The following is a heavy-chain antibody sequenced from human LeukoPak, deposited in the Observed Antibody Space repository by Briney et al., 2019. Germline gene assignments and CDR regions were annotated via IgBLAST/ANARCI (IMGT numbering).Heavy chain of an antibody. CDR1: GYTLTELS. CDR2: FDPEDGET. D-gene: IGHD6-13*01. J-gene: IGHJ3*02. CDR3: ATGPPSAGPLHDAFDI. Sequence: ASVKVSCKVSGYTLTELSMHWVRLAPGKGLEWMGGFDPEDGETIYAQKFQGRVTMTEDTSTDTAYMELSSLRSEDTAVYYCATGPPSAGPLHDAFDIWGQGTMVTVSS. V-gene: IGHV1-24*01.